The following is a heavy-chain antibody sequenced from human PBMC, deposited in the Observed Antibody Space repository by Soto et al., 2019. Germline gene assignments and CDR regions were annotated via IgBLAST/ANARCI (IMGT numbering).Heavy chain of an antibody. V-gene: IGHV1-18*04. J-gene: IGHJ1*01. CDR2: ISPLKGRT. D-gene: IGHD4-17*01. Sequence: QVPLVQSGPDLKRPGASMKASCKASGYTFTSYGISWVRQAPGQGLEWMAWISPLKGRTQYSQKAQGRVTLSTDTSSNTAYMEMTTLRVDDTAVYYCAMDYGDRPEYFKHWGQGTLVTVS. CDR3: AMDYGDRPEYFKH. CDR1: GYTFTSYG.